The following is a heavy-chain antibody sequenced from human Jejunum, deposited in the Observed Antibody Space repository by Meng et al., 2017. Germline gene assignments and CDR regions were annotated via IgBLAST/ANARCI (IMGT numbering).Heavy chain of an antibody. Sequence: ARLRERGQGSVRPPETTPLTCAISGGSVSGRSFYWTWIRQPPGKGLEWIGYVFDSGSTKYNPSLSSRVTISADTSKNQFSLELSSVTAADTAVYYCATDVYGDGLAYLDYWGQGSLVTVSS. J-gene: IGHJ4*02. CDR2: VFDSGST. D-gene: IGHD4-17*01. V-gene: IGHV4-61*01. CDR3: ATDVYGDGLAYLDY. CDR1: GGSVSGRSFY.